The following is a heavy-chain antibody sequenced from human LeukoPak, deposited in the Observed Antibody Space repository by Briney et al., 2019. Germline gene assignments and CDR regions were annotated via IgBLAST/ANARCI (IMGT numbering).Heavy chain of an antibody. CDR2: ISSSSSTI. CDR3: ASTVVISDY. V-gene: IGHV3-48*01. J-gene: IGHJ4*02. CDR1: GFTFSSYG. Sequence: PGGSLRLSCAASGFTFSSYGMSWVRQAPGKGLEWVSYISSSSSTIYYADSVKGRFTISRDNAKNSLYLQMNSLRAEDTAVYYCASTVVISDYWGQGTLVTVSS. D-gene: IGHD4-23*01.